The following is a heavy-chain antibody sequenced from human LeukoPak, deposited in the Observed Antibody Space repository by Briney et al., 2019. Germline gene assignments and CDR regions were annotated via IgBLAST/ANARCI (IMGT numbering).Heavy chain of an antibody. CDR1: GGSFSGYY. Sequence: SETLSLTCAVYGGSFSGYYWSWIRQPPGKGLEWIGEINHSGSTNYNSSLKSRVTISVDTSKNQFSLKLNSVTAADTAVYYCARRDYRKRMDYWDQGTLVTVSS. J-gene: IGHJ4*02. CDR3: ARRDYRKRMDY. D-gene: IGHD1-14*01. V-gene: IGHV4-34*01. CDR2: INHSGST.